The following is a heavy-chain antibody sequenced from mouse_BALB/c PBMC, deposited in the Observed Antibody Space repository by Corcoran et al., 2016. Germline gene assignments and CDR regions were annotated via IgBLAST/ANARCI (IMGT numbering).Heavy chain of an antibody. J-gene: IGHJ3*01. V-gene: IGHV1-18*01. CDR2: INPNNGGT. Sequence: EVLLQQSGPELVKPGASVKIPCKASGYTFTDYNMDLVKQSHGKSLEWIGDINPNNGGTIYNQKFKGKATLTVDKSSSTAYMELRSLTSEDTAVYYWARGDSSGRFAYWGQGTLVTVSA. D-gene: IGHD3-2*01. CDR3: ARGDSSGRFAY. CDR1: GYTFTDYN.